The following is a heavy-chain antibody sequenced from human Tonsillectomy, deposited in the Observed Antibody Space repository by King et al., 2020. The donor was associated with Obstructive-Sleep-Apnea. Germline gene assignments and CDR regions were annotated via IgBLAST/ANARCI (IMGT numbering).Heavy chain of an antibody. J-gene: IGHJ4*02. V-gene: IGHV3-30*18. CDR2: ISYDGSNK. Sequence: VQLVESGGGVVQPGRSLRLSCAASGFTFSSYGMHWVRQAPGKGLEWVAVISYDGSNKYYADSVKGRFTISRDNSKNTLYLQMNSLRAEDTAVYYCAKARSAAPAIYYFDYWGQGTLVTVSS. CDR3: AKARSAAPAIYYFDY. CDR1: GFTFSSYG. D-gene: IGHD6-13*01.